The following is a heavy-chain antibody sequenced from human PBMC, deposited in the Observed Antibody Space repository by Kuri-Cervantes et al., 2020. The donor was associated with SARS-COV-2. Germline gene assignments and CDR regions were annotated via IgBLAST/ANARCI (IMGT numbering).Heavy chain of an antibody. J-gene: IGHJ6*03. V-gene: IGHV1-2*02. CDR1: GYTFTGYY. CDR2: INPKSGGT. D-gene: IGHD2/OR15-2a*01. CDR3: ARDGQPIHPCNSGVCYYYYYYMDV. Sequence: ASVKVSCKASGYTFTGYYIHWVRQAPGQGLEWLGWINPKSGGTNHAQGFQGRITMTRDTSISTVYMELTRLRSDDTAVYYCARDGQPIHPCNSGVCYYYYYYMDVWGKGTTVTVSS.